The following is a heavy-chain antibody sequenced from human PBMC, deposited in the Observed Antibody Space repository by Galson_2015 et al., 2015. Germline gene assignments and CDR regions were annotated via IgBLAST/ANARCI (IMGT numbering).Heavy chain of an antibody. D-gene: IGHD3-16*01. Sequence: SLRLSCAASGFTLSGYVMSWVRQAPGKGLEWVSSISASGGTTDYTDSVKGRFTISRDNSRNTLYLQMNSLRVEDTALYFCARDSYAWGSWGRACFAPRGQGPLAPVPS. CDR1: GFTLSGYV. CDR3: ARDSYAWGSWGRACFAP. CDR2: ISASGGTT. V-gene: IGHV3-23*01. J-gene: IGHJ5*02.